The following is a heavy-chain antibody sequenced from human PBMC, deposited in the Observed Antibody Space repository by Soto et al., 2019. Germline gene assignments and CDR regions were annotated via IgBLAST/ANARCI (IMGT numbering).Heavy chain of an antibody. CDR3: ARDREAGMIAGTLPDDY. V-gene: IGHV3-33*01. Sequence: QVQLVESGGGVVQPGRSLRLSCAASGFTFSSYGMHWVRQAPGKGLEWVAVIWYDGSNKYYADSVKGRFTISRDNSKNTLYLQMNSLRAEDTAVYYCARDREAGMIAGTLPDDYWCQGTLVTVSS. J-gene: IGHJ4*02. CDR1: GFTFSSYG. CDR2: IWYDGSNK. D-gene: IGHD2-21*01.